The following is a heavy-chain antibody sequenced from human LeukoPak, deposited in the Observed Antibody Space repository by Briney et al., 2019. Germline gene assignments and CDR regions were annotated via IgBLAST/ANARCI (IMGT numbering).Heavy chain of an antibody. Sequence: GASVKVSCKASGYTFTNYGISWVRQAPGQGLEWVGWISAYNGNTNYAQKLQGRVTMTTDTSTSTAYMELRSLRSDDTAVYYSAFQSPYCSSTSCYLDVWGKGTTVTVSS. D-gene: IGHD2-2*01. CDR1: GYTFTNYG. CDR2: ISAYNGNT. CDR3: AFQSPYCSSTSCYLDV. V-gene: IGHV1-18*01. J-gene: IGHJ6*04.